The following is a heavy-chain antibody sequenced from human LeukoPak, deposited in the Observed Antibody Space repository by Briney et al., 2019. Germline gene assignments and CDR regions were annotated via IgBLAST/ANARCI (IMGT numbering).Heavy chain of an antibody. D-gene: IGHD3-22*01. CDR3: ARDLGPPVGPGLHPDDYYDSSGYYFVAFDI. Sequence: GASVKVSCKASGYTFTGYYMHWVRQAPGQGLEWMGWINPNSGGTNYAQKFQGRVTMTRDTSISTAYMELSRLRSDDTAVYYCARDLGPPVGPGLHPDDYYDSSGYYFVAFDIWGQGTMVTVSS. CDR2: INPNSGGT. CDR1: GYTFTGYY. J-gene: IGHJ3*02. V-gene: IGHV1-2*02.